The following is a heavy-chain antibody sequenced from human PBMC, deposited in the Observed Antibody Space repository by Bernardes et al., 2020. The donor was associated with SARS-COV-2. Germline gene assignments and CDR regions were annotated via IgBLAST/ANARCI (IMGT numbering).Heavy chain of an antibody. D-gene: IGHD3-10*01. J-gene: IGHJ3*02. CDR3: ARECYYGSGSYYKCRFAFDI. V-gene: IGHV4-34*01. CDR2: INHSGST. CDR1: GGSFSGYY. Sequence: SETLSLTCAVYGGSFSGYYWSWIRQPPGKGLEWIGEINHSGSTNYNPSLKSRVTISVDTSKNQFSLKLSSVTAADTAVYYCARECYYGSGSYYKCRFAFDIWGQGTMVTVSS.